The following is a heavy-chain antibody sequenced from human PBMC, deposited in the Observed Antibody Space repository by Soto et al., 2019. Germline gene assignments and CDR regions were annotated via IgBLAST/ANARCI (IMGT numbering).Heavy chain of an antibody. J-gene: IGHJ4*02. D-gene: IGHD6-13*01. CDR3: ASLIAAAAY. CDR2: SYHSGST. CDR1: SGSISSSNW. Sequence: QVQLQESGPGLVKPSGTLSLTCAVSSGSISSSNWWRWVRQPPGKGLEWIGASYHSGSTHYNPSLKSRVTISVYKSKNQFSLKLSSVTAADTAVYYCASLIAAAAYWGQGTLVTVSS. V-gene: IGHV4-4*02.